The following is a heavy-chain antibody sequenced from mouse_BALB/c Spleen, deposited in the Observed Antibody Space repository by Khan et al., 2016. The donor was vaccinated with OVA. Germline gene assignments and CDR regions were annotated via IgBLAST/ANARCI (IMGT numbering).Heavy chain of an antibody. CDR1: GYTFTSYY. V-gene: IGHV1S81*02. D-gene: IGHD2-12*01. Sequence: VQLQQSGAELVKPGASVRLSCKASGYTFTSYYLYWVKQRPGQGLEWIGDINPSSGGTNFNEKFKSKATLTVDKSSSTAYIQLNSLTSEDSAVYYCRRSGYSSYAYWGQGTLVTVSA. J-gene: IGHJ3*01. CDR2: INPSSGGT. CDR3: RRSGYSSYAY.